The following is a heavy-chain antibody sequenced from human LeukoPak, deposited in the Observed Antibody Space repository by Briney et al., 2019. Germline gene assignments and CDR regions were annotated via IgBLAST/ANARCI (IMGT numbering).Heavy chain of an antibody. CDR3: ARDHVGGFDI. CDR2: ISSSSSYI. J-gene: IGHJ3*02. CDR1: GFTFSSYS. Sequence: GGSLRLSCAASGFTFSSYSMYWVRQAPGKGLEWVSSISSSSSYIYYADSVKGRFTISRDNAKNSLYLLMNSLRAEDTAVYYCARDHVGGFDIWGQGTMVTVSS. V-gene: IGHV3-21*01. D-gene: IGHD3-16*01.